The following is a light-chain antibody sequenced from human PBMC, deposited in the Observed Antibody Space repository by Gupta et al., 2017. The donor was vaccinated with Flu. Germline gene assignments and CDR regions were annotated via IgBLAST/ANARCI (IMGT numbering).Light chain of an antibody. V-gene: IGLV2-14*03. J-gene: IGLJ2*01. Sequence: QSALTQPASVSGSPGQSITISCTATSSDVGEFDYVSWYQQHPGKAPELMIYDVTYRPSGVSNRFSASKSDNTASLTISGLQPEDEADYFCSSYTGSTTIFGGGTKLTVL. CDR2: DVT. CDR1: SSDVGEFDY. CDR3: SSYTGSTTI.